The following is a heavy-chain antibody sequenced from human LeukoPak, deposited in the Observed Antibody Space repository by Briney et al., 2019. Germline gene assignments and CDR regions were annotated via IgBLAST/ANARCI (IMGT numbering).Heavy chain of an antibody. CDR1: GGSISSYY. CDR2: IYTSGST. CDR3: ARHSSSFCWFDP. J-gene: IGHJ5*02. V-gene: IGHV4-4*09. D-gene: IGHD6-6*01. Sequence: SETLSLTCTVSGGSISSYYWSWIRQPPGKGLEWIGYIYTSGSTNYNPSLKSRVTISVDTSKNQFSLKLSSVTAADTAVYYCARHSSSFCWFDPWGQGTLVTVSS.